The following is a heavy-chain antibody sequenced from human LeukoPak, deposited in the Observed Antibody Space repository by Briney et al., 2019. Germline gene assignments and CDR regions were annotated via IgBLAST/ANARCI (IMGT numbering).Heavy chain of an antibody. Sequence: SETLSLTCTVSGGSISSYYWSWVRQPAGKGLEWIGRIYTSGSTNYNPSLKSRVTMSVDTSKNQFSLKLSSVTAADTAVYYCARVVRGTRPDAFDIWGQGTMVTVSS. CDR3: ARVVRGTRPDAFDI. D-gene: IGHD3-16*01. J-gene: IGHJ3*02. CDR2: IYTSGST. V-gene: IGHV4-4*07. CDR1: GGSISSYY.